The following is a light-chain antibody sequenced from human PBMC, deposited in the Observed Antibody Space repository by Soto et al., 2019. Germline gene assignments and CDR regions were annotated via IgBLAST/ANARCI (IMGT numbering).Light chain of an antibody. CDR3: QQYNSYWT. Sequence: IVLTQSPGTLSLSPWERATLSCRASQSVSSSYLAWYQQKPGQAPRLLIYGASTRATGIPERFSGSGSGTEFTLTISSLQPDDFATYYCQQYNSYWTFGQGTKVDIK. V-gene: IGKV3-20*01. CDR2: GAS. CDR1: QSVSSSY. J-gene: IGKJ1*01.